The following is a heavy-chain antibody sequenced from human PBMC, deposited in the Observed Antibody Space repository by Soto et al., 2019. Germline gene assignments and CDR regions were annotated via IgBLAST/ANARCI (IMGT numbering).Heavy chain of an antibody. V-gene: IGHV4-59*08. Sequence: QVQLQESGPGLVKPSETLSLTCTVSSGSIDGRNCAWIRQPPGKGLEWLGYVYYDGGSSYNPSVKSRLTLSLHTSKSQFSLQLRSVTAADTAVYYCVRQGIGNLHGLVDVWGRGTTVTVSS. D-gene: IGHD3-10*01. CDR1: SGSIDGRN. CDR2: VYYDGGS. J-gene: IGHJ6*02. CDR3: VRQGIGNLHGLVDV.